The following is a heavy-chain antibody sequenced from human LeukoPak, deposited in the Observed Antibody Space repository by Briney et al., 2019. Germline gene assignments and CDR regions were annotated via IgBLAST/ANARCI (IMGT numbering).Heavy chain of an antibody. CDR2: ISGSGGST. CDR1: GFTFSSYA. J-gene: IGHJ4*02. CDR3: AKSSGGSCYSHSHY. Sequence: GGSLRLSCAASGFTFSSYAMSWVRQAPGKGLEWVSAISGSGGSTYYADSVKGRFTISRDNSKNTLYLQMNSLRAEDTAVYYCAKSSGGSCYSHSHYWGQGTLVSVSS. D-gene: IGHD2-15*01. V-gene: IGHV3-23*01.